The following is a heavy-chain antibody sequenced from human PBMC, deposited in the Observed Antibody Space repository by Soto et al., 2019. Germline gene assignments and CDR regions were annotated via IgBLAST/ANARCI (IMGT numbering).Heavy chain of an antibody. CDR2: INHSGST. D-gene: IGHD4-17*01. J-gene: IGHJ4*02. CDR3: ARGRLRSYFDY. Sequence: SETLSLTCAVYGGSFSGYYWSWIRQPPGKGLEWIGEINHSGSTNYNPSLKSRVTISVDTSKNQFALKLSSVTAADTAVYYCARGRLRSYFDYWGQGTLVTVSS. V-gene: IGHV4-34*01. CDR1: GGSFSGYY.